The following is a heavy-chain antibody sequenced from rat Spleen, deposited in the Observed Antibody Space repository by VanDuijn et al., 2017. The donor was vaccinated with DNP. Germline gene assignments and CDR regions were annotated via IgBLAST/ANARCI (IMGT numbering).Heavy chain of an antibody. D-gene: IGHD1-3*01. J-gene: IGHJ4*01. Sequence: VQLVESGGGLVQPGRSLKLSCAASGFTFSNFGLHWIRQAPTKGLEWIAAMSSGGSTYYNSALKSRLSISRDTSKSQVFLKMNSLQTEDTATYYCASTLVNYGTYGYYAMDAWGQGTSVTVSS. V-gene: IGHV2S12*01. CDR1: GFTFSNFG. CDR2: MSSGGST. CDR3: ASTLVNYGTYGYYAMDA.